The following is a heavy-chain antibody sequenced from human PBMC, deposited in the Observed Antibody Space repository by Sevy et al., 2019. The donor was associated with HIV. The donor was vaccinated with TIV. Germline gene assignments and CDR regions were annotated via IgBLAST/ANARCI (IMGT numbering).Heavy chain of an antibody. Sequence: GGSLRLSCAASGFTFSNYWMSWVRQAPGKGLEWVANIKQDGSQKYYVDSVKGRFTISRDNAKNSLFLQMNSLRAEDTAVSSWGAFKEAGWGQGTLVTASS. CDR2: IKQDGSQK. J-gene: IGHJ4*02. CDR3: GAFKEAG. CDR1: GFTFSNYW. D-gene: IGHD3-16*01. V-gene: IGHV3-7*01.